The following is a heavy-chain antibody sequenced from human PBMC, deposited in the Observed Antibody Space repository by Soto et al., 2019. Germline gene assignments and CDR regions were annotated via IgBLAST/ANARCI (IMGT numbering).Heavy chain of an antibody. J-gene: IGHJ5*02. CDR1: ELHIINAW. Sequence: GRPIRFSCAASELHIINAWMSWISKPPGKGLEWVGRIKSKTDGGTTDYAAPVKGRFSISRDDSKNTVYLQMNSLKTEDTAVYYCTTAIVVPRFDPWGQGTLVTVSS. V-gene: IGHV3-15*01. D-gene: IGHD2-2*01. CDR2: IKSKTDGGTT. CDR3: TTAIVVPRFDP.